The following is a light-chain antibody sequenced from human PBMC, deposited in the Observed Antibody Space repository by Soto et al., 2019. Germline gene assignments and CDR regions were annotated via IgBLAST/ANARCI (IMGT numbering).Light chain of an antibody. J-gene: IGKJ1*01. CDR2: DAS. Sequence: DIQMTQSPSTLSASVGDRVTITCRASQSISSWLAWYQQNPGKAPKLLMFDASSLDSGVPSRFSGSGSGTEFTLTISSLQPDDFATYYCQQYNAYPWTFGQGTKVEI. V-gene: IGKV1-5*01. CDR1: QSISSW. CDR3: QQYNAYPWT.